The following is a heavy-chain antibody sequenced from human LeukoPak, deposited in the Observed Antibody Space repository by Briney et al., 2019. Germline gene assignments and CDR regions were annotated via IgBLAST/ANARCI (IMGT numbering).Heavy chain of an antibody. CDR3: AKRGVVIRVFLVGFHKEAYYFDS. V-gene: IGHV3-23*01. CDR2: LSGSGGGT. D-gene: IGHD3-10*01. J-gene: IGHJ4*02. Sequence: GGSLRLSCAVSGITLSNYGMSWVRQAPGKGLEWVAGLSGSGGGTNYADSVQGRFTISRDNPKNTLYLQMDSLRAEDTAVYFCAKRGVVIRVFLVGFHKEAYYFDSWGQGALVTVSS. CDR1: GITLSNYG.